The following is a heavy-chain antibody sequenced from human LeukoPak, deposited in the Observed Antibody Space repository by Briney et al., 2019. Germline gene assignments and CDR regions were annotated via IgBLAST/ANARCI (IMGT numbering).Heavy chain of an antibody. CDR1: GGSFSGYY. CDR3: AGHHPRNTVDF. Sequence: PSETLSLTCAVYGGSFSGYYWSWIRQPPGKGLEWIGEINHSGSTNYNPSLKSRVTISLDTSKNQFSLKLSSVAAADTAVYYCAGHHPRNTVDFWGQGTLVTVSS. V-gene: IGHV4-34*01. CDR2: INHSGST. J-gene: IGHJ4*02. D-gene: IGHD2-8*02.